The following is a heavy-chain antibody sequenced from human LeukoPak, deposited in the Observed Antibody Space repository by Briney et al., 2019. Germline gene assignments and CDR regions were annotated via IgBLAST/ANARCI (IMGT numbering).Heavy chain of an antibody. V-gene: IGHV1-46*01. CDR1: GYTFTSYY. D-gene: IGHD1-26*01. CDR2: IDPSGGST. J-gene: IGHJ4*02. Sequence: ASVKVSCKASGYTFTSYYMNWLRQAPGQGLEWMGIIDPSGGSTSNAQKFQGRVTMTRDTSTSTVYMELSRLRSDDTAVYYCARDRYGIYYGESLHYFDFWGQGTLVTVSS. CDR3: ARDRYGIYYGESLHYFDF.